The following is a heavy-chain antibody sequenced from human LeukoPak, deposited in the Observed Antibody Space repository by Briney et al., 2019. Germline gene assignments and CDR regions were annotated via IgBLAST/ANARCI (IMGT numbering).Heavy chain of an antibody. D-gene: IGHD3-10*01. CDR3: ARGSEPITILRGVINVMDY. V-gene: IGHV1-2*02. J-gene: IGHJ4*02. CDR1: GYTFTGYY. CDR2: INPNSCGT. Sequence: GASVKVSCKASGYTFTGYYMHWVRQAPGQGLELMGCINPNSCGTNYAQKFQGRVTMTRDTSISTAYRELSRLRSDDTAVYYCARGSEPITILRGVINVMDYWGQGTLVTVSS.